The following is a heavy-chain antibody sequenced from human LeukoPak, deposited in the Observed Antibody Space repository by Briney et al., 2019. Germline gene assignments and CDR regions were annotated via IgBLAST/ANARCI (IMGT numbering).Heavy chain of an antibody. Sequence: PGGSLRLSCAASGFTVSSNYMSWVRQAPGKGLEWVSVIYSGGSTYYADSVEGRFTISRDNAKNSLFLQMNSLRADDTAVYYCAREVVIFPDYYYYGMDVWGQGTTVTVSS. D-gene: IGHD3-9*01. CDR1: GFTVSSNY. V-gene: IGHV3-53*01. CDR2: IYSGGST. J-gene: IGHJ6*02. CDR3: AREVVIFPDYYYYGMDV.